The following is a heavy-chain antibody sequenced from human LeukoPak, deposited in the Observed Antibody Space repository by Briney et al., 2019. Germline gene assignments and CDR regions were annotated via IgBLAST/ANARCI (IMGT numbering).Heavy chain of an antibody. V-gene: IGHV3-48*01. D-gene: IGHD3-22*01. CDR1: GFTFSSYS. CDR3: ARDFVAFYYDSSGYTDKLDY. CDR2: ISSSSGTI. Sequence: PGGSLRLSCAASGFTFSSYSMNWVRQAPGKGLEWVSYISSSSGTIYYADSVKGRFTISRDNAKNSLYLQMNSLRAEDTAVYYCARDFVAFYYDSSGYTDKLDYWGQGTLVTVSS. J-gene: IGHJ4*02.